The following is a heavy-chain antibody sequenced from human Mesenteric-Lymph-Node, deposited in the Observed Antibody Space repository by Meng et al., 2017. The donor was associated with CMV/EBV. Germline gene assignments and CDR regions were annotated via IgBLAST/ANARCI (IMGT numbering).Heavy chain of an antibody. CDR2: INHSGST. CDR1: GGSFSGYY. J-gene: IGHJ4*02. Sequence: SQTLSLTCAVYGGSFSGYYWSWIRQPPGKGLEWIGEINHSGSTNYNPSLKSRVTISVDTSKNQFSLKLSSVTAADTAVYYCARGVGDYWGQGTLVTVSS. CDR3: ARGVGDY. V-gene: IGHV4-34*01. D-gene: IGHD3-16*01.